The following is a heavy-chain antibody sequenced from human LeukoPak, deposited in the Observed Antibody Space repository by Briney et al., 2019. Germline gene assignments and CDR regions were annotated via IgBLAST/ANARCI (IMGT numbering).Heavy chain of an antibody. J-gene: IGHJ4*02. CDR2: ISGSGGST. Sequence: GGSLRLSCAASGFTFDDYAMHWVRQAPGKGLEWASAISGSGGSTYYADSVKGRFTISRDNSKNTLYLQMNSLRAEDTAVYYCAKESCSGGSCYKGVDYWGQGTLVTVSS. CDR1: GFTFDDYA. D-gene: IGHD2-15*01. V-gene: IGHV3-23*01. CDR3: AKESCSGGSCYKGVDY.